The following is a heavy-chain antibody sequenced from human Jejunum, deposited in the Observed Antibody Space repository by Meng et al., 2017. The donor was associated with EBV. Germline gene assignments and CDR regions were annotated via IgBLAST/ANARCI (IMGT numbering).Heavy chain of an antibody. CDR2: INTKTGNP. Sequence: QGRLVQSGSGFKKPGASVKVSCKTSGYTFTRYAMNWVRQAPGQGLEWMGWINTKTGNPSYTQGFTGRFVFSLDTSVSTAYLQISSLKAEDTAVYYCARDVETATFDYWGQGTLVTVSS. V-gene: IGHV7-4-1*02. J-gene: IGHJ4*02. CDR1: GYTFTRYA. CDR3: ARDVETATFDY. D-gene: IGHD5-24*01.